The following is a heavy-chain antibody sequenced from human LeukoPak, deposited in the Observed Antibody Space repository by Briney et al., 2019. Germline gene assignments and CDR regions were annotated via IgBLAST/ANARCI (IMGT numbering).Heavy chain of an antibody. CDR1: GYTFTSYG. CDR2: ISAYNGNT. J-gene: IGHJ4*02. CDR3: ARVVVAATELGYDSDY. Sequence: GASVKVSCKASGYTFTSYGISWVRQAPGQGLEWMGWISAYNGNTNYAQKLQGRVTMTTDASTSTAYMELRSLRSDDTAVYYCARVVVAATELGYDSDYWGQGTLVTVSS. V-gene: IGHV1-18*01. D-gene: IGHD2-15*01.